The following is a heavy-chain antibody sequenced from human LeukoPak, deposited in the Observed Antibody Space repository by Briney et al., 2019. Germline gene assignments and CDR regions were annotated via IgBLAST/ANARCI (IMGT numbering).Heavy chain of an antibody. Sequence: SETLSLTCTVSGGSISGYYWSWIRQPPGKGLEWVGYIYYSGSTNYNPSLKSRVTISVDTSKNRFSLKLSSVTAADTAVYYCARAPYYYGSGNNGMDVWGKGTTVTVSS. J-gene: IGHJ6*04. CDR2: IYYSGST. V-gene: IGHV4-59*01. CDR1: GGSISGYY. CDR3: ARAPYYYGSGNNGMDV. D-gene: IGHD3-10*01.